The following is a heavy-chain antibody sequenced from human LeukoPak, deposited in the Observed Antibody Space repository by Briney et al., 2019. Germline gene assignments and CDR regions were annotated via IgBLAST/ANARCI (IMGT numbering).Heavy chain of an antibody. CDR2: ISGSGGSH. CDR3: AKDDSSGPRVHYFYGVDA. D-gene: IGHD3-22*01. Sequence: GGSLRLSCAASGFTFGSYAMTWVRRAPGKGLEWVSDISGSGGSHYYADSVKGRFTISRDNSKNTLFLQMNNLRAEDTAVYYCAKDDSSGPRVHYFYGVDAWGQGTTVTVSS. J-gene: IGHJ6*02. V-gene: IGHV3-23*01. CDR1: GFTFGSYA.